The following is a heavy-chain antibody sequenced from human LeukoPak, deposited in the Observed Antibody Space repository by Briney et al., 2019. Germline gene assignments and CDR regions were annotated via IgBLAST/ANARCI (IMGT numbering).Heavy chain of an antibody. Sequence: PSETLSLTCAVSGGSISSGDYSWSWIRQPPGKGLEWIGYISHSGSPSYNPSLKSRVTLSVDRSKNQFSLKLSSVTAADTAVYYCARSQVYSSSWYDAFDIWGQGTMVTVSS. D-gene: IGHD6-13*01. V-gene: IGHV4-30-2*01. CDR1: GGSISSGDYS. CDR2: ISHSGSP. CDR3: ARSQVYSSSWYDAFDI. J-gene: IGHJ3*02.